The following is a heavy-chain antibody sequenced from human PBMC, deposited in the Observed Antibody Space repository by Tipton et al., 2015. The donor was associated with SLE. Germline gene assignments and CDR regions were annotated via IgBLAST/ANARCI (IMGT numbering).Heavy chain of an antibody. Sequence: TLSLTCSVYGDSLSGQYWSWIRQPPGKGLEWIGEVFRGGSTNYSPSLESRVTITLDTSKTQFFLRLSSVTAADTAVYYCARRVAVTDYFDFWGQGTLVTVSS. J-gene: IGHJ4*02. D-gene: IGHD2-15*01. CDR2: VFRGGST. V-gene: IGHV4-34*09. CDR3: ARRVAVTDYFDF. CDR1: GDSLSGQY.